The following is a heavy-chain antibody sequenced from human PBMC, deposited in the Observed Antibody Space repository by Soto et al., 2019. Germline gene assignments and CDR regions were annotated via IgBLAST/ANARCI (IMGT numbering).Heavy chain of an antibody. V-gene: IGHV4-61*01. CDR2: ICYSGRS. D-gene: IGHD3-10*01. CDR1: GDSISSPTYY. J-gene: IGHJ6*02. CDR3: VRETPEPEYYYGLDV. Sequence: QVQLQESGPGLVRPSETLSLTCIVSGDSISSPTYYWTWIRQSPGKGLEWIAHICYSGRSIYNPSLKSRVAISVDTSNNQFSLDVMSVTAADTAVYFCVRETPEPEYYYGLDVWGPGITVVVSS.